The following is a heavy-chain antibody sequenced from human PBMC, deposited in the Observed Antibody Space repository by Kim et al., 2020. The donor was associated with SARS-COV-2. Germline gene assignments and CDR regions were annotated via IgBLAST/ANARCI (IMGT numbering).Heavy chain of an antibody. J-gene: IGHJ4*02. D-gene: IGHD5-12*01. CDR2: ISYDGSNK. CDR3: AKPLTIVATTPPDADFDF. V-gene: IGHV3-30*18. CDR1: GFTFSSYG. Sequence: GGSLRLSCAASGFTFSSYGMHWVRQAPGKGLEWVAVISYDGSNKYYADSVKGRFTISRDNSKNTLYLQMNSLRAEDTAVYYCAKPLTIVATTPPDADFDFWGQGTLVTVSS.